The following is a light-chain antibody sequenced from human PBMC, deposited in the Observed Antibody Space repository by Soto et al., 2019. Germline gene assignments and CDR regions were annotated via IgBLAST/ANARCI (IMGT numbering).Light chain of an antibody. J-gene: IGKJ1*01. CDR3: QQYQSSWT. Sequence: DIQMTQSPSTLSASEGYKVTISCRASQSVSIWLARYQQKPGRAPKLLIYKSSILESGVPSRFSGSGSGTEFTLTISSLQPDDFATYYCQQYQSSWTFGQGTKVDIK. CDR2: KSS. CDR1: QSVSIW. V-gene: IGKV1-5*03.